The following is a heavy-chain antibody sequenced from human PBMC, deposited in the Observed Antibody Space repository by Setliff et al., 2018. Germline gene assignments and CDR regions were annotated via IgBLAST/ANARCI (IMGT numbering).Heavy chain of an antibody. CDR1: GYTFTNYY. J-gene: IGHJ3*02. Sequence: AASVKVSCKASGYTFTNYYIHWVRQAPGQGLEWVGIINPSGGSTSYAQRFQGRVTITRDTSASTVFLELSTLRSEDTAVYYCTRDFLGATASFDIWGQGTMVTVSS. CDR3: TRDFLGATASFDI. CDR2: INPSGGST. D-gene: IGHD3-3*01. V-gene: IGHV1-46*01.